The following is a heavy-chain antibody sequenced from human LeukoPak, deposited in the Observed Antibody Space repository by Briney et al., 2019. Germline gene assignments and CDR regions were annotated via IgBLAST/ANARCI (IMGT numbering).Heavy chain of an antibody. J-gene: IGHJ4*02. CDR3: ARADSSSWYYFDY. D-gene: IGHD6-13*01. Sequence: ASVKVSCKASGYTFTGYYMHWVRQAPGQGLEWMGWINPNSGGTNYAQKFQGRVTMTRDTPISTAYMELSRLRSDDTAVYYCARADSSSWYYFDYWGQGTLVTASS. V-gene: IGHV1-2*02. CDR2: INPNSGGT. CDR1: GYTFTGYY.